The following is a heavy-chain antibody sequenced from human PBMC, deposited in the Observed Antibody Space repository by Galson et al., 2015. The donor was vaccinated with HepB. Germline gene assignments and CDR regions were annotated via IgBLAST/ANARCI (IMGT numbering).Heavy chain of an antibody. D-gene: IGHD6-19*01. J-gene: IGHJ4*02. CDR1: GFSLSTSGTC. CDR3: ARSSGWYGRGFDF. Sequence: PALVKPTQTLTLTCTFSGFSLSTSGTCVSWIRQPPGKALEWLALIDWDEDEYYSTSLKTRLAISRDPSKNQGLLTMTTVAPVDTATYYCARSSGWYGRGFDFWGQGILVSVSS. V-gene: IGHV2-70*01. CDR2: IDWDEDE.